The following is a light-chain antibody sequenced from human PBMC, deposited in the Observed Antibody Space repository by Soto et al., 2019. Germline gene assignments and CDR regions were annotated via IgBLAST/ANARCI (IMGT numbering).Light chain of an antibody. V-gene: IGKV1-39*01. CDR2: AAS. CDR1: QSISSY. Sequence: DIQMTQSPSSLSASVGDRVTITCRASQSISSYLNWYQQKPGKAPKLLIYAASSLQSGVPSRFSGSGSGTDFTLTISSLQPEDFATYYCQQSYSGYTFGQGTKLEMK. CDR3: QQSYSGYT. J-gene: IGKJ2*01.